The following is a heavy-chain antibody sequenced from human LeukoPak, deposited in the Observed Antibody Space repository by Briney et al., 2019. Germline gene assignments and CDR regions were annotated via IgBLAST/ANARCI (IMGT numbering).Heavy chain of an antibody. V-gene: IGHV3-30*04. Sequence: GGSLRLSCAASGFTFSSYAMHWVRQAPGKGLEWVAVISYDGSNKYYADSVKGRFTISRDNSKNTLYLQMNSLRAEDTAVYYCAREPKKAPFDYWGQGTLVAVSS. CDR2: ISYDGSNK. CDR3: AREPKKAPFDY. J-gene: IGHJ4*02. CDR1: GFTFSSYA.